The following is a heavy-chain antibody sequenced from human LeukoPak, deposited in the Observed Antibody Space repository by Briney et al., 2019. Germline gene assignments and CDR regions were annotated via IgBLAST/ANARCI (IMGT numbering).Heavy chain of an antibody. CDR3: AKDRPRDYYDSSGYRATGYAFDY. CDR1: GFTFSSYG. Sequence: GGSLRLSCAASGFTFSSYGMHWVRQAPGKGLEWVAFIRYDGSNKYYADSVKGRFTISRDNSKNTLYLQMNSLRAEDTAVYYCAKDRPRDYYDSSGYRATGYAFDYWGQGTLVTVSS. CDR2: IRYDGSNK. J-gene: IGHJ4*02. V-gene: IGHV3-30*02. D-gene: IGHD3-22*01.